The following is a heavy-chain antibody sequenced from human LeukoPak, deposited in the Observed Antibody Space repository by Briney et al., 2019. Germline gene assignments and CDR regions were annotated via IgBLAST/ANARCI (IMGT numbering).Heavy chain of an antibody. CDR2: ISSSSYI. Sequence: PGGSPRLSCAASGFTFSSYSMNWVRQAPGKGLEWVSSISSSSYIYYADSVKGRFTISRDNAKNSLYLQMNSLRAEDTAVYYCARDTKTTPFDYWGQGTLVTVSS. V-gene: IGHV3-21*01. CDR3: ARDTKTTPFDY. D-gene: IGHD1-7*01. J-gene: IGHJ4*02. CDR1: GFTFSSYS.